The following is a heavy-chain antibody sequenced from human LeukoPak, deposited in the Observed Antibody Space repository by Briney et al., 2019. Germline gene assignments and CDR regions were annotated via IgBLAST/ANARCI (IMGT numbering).Heavy chain of an antibody. V-gene: IGHV3-30*02. Sequence: GGSLRLSCAASGFTFGSYTMNWVRKAPGKGLEWVAFIRYDGSNKYYADSVKGRFIISRDNSKNTLYLQMNSLRAEDTAVYYCARDCGYSYGITPDYWGQGTLVTVSS. CDR2: IRYDGSNK. D-gene: IGHD5-18*01. CDR3: ARDCGYSYGITPDY. J-gene: IGHJ4*02. CDR1: GFTFGSYT.